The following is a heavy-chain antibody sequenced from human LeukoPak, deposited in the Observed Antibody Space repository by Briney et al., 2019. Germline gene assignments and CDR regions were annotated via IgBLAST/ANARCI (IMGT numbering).Heavy chain of an antibody. D-gene: IGHD3-10*01. Sequence: SQTLSLTCTVSGGSISSGDYYWGWLRQPPGKGLEWIGYIYYSGSTYYNPSLKSRVTISVDTSKNQFSLKLSSVTAADMAVYYCAREAAGSGSYYADPYYFDYWGQGTLVTVSS. CDR1: GGSISSGDYY. CDR3: AREAAGSGSYYADPYYFDY. V-gene: IGHV4-30-4*01. J-gene: IGHJ4*02. CDR2: IYYSGST.